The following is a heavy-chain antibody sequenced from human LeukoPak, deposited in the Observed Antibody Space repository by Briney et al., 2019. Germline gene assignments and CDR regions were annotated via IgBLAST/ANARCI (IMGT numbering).Heavy chain of an antibody. CDR1: GYTFTGYY. J-gene: IGHJ4*02. CDR3: ARDTQSAAAIDY. Sequence: VASVKVSCKASGYTFTGYYMHWVRQAPGQGLEWMGWINPNSGGTNYAQKFQGRVTMTRDTSISTAYMELSRLRSDDTAVYYCARDTQSAAAIDYWGQGTLVTVSS. V-gene: IGHV1-2*02. D-gene: IGHD2-2*01. CDR2: INPNSGGT.